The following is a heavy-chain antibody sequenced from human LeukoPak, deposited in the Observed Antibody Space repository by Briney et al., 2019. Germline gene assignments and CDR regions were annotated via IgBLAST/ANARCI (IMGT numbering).Heavy chain of an antibody. Sequence: SETLSLTCTVSGGSITSGNDYWGWIRQPPGKGLEWIGDIFFTGSTYYSPSLKSRVTISVGTSTTQFSLKLTSVTAADTAVYYCARQIASSGYLPWAFDIWGQGTVVTVSS. D-gene: IGHD3-22*01. V-gene: IGHV4-39*01. J-gene: IGHJ3*02. CDR1: GGSITSGNDY. CDR2: IFFTGST. CDR3: ARQIASSGYLPWAFDI.